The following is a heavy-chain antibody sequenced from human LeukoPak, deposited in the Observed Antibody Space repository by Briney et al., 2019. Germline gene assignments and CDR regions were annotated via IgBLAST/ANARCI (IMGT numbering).Heavy chain of an antibody. CDR1: GYTFTGDY. CDR2: INPNSGGT. V-gene: IGHV1-2*02. CDR3: ARRGYEDWFDP. J-gene: IGHJ5*02. D-gene: IGHD5-18*01. Sequence: ASAKLSCKASGYTFTGDYMHWVRQAPRQGLEWVGWINPNSGGTNYAQNFRGRVTMTRDTSISTAYMELSRLRSDDTAVYYCARRGYEDWFDPWGQGTLVTVSS.